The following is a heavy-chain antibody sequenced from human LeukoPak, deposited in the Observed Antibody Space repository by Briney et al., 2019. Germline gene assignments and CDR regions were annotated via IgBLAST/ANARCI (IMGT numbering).Heavy chain of an antibody. CDR3: ARTTCGGDCYLDGWAFDI. D-gene: IGHD2-21*01. CDR1: GFTFSSYA. V-gene: IGHV3-23*01. CDR2: ISGSGGST. Sequence: GGSLRLSCAASGFTFSSYAMSWVRQAPGKGLEWVSAISGSGGSTYYADSVKGRFTISRDNSKNTLYLQMNSLRAEDTAVYYCARTTCGGDCYLDGWAFDIWGQGTMVTVSS. J-gene: IGHJ3*02.